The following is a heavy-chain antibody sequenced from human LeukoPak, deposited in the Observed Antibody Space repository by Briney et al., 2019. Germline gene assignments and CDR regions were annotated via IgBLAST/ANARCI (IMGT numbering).Heavy chain of an antibody. J-gene: IGHJ5*02. CDR2: IYYSGST. V-gene: IGHV4-39*01. Sequence: PSXXLSLTCTVSGGSISSSGYYWGWIRQPPGKGLEWIASIYYSGSTYYNPSLKSRVTISVDTSKNQLSLKLSSLTAADTAVYYCARHEYSGSYYGLSWFDPWGQGTLVTVSS. CDR3: ARHEYSGSYYGLSWFDP. CDR1: GGSISSSGYY. D-gene: IGHD1-26*01.